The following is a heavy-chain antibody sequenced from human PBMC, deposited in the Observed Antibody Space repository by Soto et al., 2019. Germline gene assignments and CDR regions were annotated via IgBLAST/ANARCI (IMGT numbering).Heavy chain of an antibody. D-gene: IGHD5-12*01. Sequence: SETLSLTSAVYGGTFSGFYCAWIRKPQGKGLEWIGNIDYSGSTYYNPSLKSRVAFSVDTSKDQFSLKVTSVTAADTAVYYCARHVSVSGFEYYFDQWGQGTLVTVSS. CDR1: GGTFSGFY. V-gene: IGHV4-34*01. CDR2: IDYSGST. J-gene: IGHJ4*02. CDR3: ARHVSVSGFEYYFDQ.